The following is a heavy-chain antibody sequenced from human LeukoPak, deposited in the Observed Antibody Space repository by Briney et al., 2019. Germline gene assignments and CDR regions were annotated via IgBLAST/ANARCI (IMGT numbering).Heavy chain of an antibody. CDR1: GFTFDDYA. J-gene: IGHJ1*01. D-gene: IGHD6-19*01. CDR3: AKDRGYSSGWAEYFQH. CDR2: ISWNSGSI. V-gene: IGHV3-9*01. Sequence: GGSLRPSCAASGFTFDDYAMHWVRQAPGKGLEWVSGISWNSGSIGYADSVKGRFTISRDNAKNSLYLQMNSLRAEDTALYYCAKDRGYSSGWAEYFQHWGQGTLVTVSS.